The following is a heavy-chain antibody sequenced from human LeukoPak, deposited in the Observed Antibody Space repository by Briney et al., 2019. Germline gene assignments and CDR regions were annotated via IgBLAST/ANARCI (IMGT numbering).Heavy chain of an antibody. J-gene: IGHJ6*02. CDR1: GGSISSGGYY. Sequence: SETLSLTCTVSGGSISSGGYYWSWIRQHPGKGLEWIGYIYYSGSTYYNPSLKSRVTISVDTSKNQFSLKLSSVTAADTAVYYCARASRVLYYYDSSGYYGMDVWGQGTTVTVSS. CDR3: ARASRVLYYYDSSGYYGMDV. CDR2: IYYSGST. D-gene: IGHD3-22*01. V-gene: IGHV4-31*03.